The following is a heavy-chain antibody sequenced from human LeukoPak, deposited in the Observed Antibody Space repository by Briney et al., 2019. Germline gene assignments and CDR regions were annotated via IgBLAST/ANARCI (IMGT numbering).Heavy chain of an antibody. CDR2: IYYSGST. CDR3: ARADTVVINYFDY. Sequence: PSETLSLTCTVSGGSISSDGYYWSWIRQHPGKGLEWIGYIYYSGSTYYNPSLKSRDTISVDTSKNQFSLKLSSVTAADTAVYYCARADTVVINYFDYWGQGTLVTVSS. CDR1: GGSISSDGYY. J-gene: IGHJ4*02. D-gene: IGHD4-23*01. V-gene: IGHV4-31*03.